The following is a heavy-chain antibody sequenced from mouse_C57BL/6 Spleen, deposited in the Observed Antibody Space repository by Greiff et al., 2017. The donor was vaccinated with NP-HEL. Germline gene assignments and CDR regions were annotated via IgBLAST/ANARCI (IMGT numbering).Heavy chain of an antibody. D-gene: IGHD2-5*01. J-gene: IGHJ4*01. Sequence: VQLQQSGPELVKPGASVKIPCKASGYTFTDYNMDWVKQSHGKSLEWIGDINPNNGGTIYNQKFKGKAPLTVDKSSSTAYMERRSLPSEDTAVYYCAREIFLYSNYAMDYWGQGTSVTVSS. CDR2: INPNNGGT. V-gene: IGHV1-18*01. CDR1: GYTFTDYN. CDR3: AREIFLYSNYAMDY.